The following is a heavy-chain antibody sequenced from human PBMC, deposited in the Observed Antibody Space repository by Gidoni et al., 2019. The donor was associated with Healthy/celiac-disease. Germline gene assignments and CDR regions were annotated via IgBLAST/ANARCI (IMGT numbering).Heavy chain of an antibody. CDR1: GGSFSGYY. D-gene: IGHD2-15*01. CDR2: SNHSGST. CDR3: ARGLDIVVVVAARRWFDP. J-gene: IGHJ5*02. Sequence: QVQLQQWGAGLLKPSETLSLTCAVYGGSFSGYYWSWIRQPPGKGMEWIGESNHSGSTNYNPSLKSRVTISVDTSKNQFSLKLSSVTAADTAVYYCARGLDIVVVVAARRWFDPWGQGTLVTVSS. V-gene: IGHV4-34*01.